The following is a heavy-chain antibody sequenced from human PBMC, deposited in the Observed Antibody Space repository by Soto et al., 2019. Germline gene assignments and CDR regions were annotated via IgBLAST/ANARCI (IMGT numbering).Heavy chain of an antibody. CDR3: ATFPRGYSYVDC. D-gene: IGHD5-18*01. V-gene: IGHV3-7*02. CDR1: GFTFSNYW. J-gene: IGHJ4*02. Sequence: GGSLRLSCAASGFTFSNYWMSWVRQSPGKGLEWVANIKQDGSVKNYIDSVTGRFTISRDNAKNSLYLQMNNLRTEDTAVDYCATFPRGYSYVDCWGQGTLVTVSS. CDR2: IKQDGSVK.